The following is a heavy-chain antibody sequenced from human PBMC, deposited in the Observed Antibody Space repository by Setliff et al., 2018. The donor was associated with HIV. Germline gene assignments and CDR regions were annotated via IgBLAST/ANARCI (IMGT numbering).Heavy chain of an antibody. Sequence: SETLSLTCTVSGGSISSGGFYWSWIRQHPGKRLEWLGSIYSSGSPSYNPSLSSRLTISVDTSKNHVSLRLSSVTAADTGVYYCARHRDPPGTSWIYYYYYMDLWGEGTTVTVSS. J-gene: IGHJ6*03. CDR2: IYSSGSP. D-gene: IGHD6-13*01. CDR3: ARHRDPPGTSWIYYYYYMDL. V-gene: IGHV4-39*01. CDR1: GGSISSGGFY.